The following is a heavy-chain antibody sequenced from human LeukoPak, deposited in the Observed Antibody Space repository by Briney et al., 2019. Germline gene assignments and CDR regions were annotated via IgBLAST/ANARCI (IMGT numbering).Heavy chain of an antibody. Sequence: ASVKVSCKASGYTFTSYGISWVRQAPGQGLEWMGWINTNTGNPTYAQGFTGRFVFSLDTSVSTAYLQISSLKAEDTAVYYCARDHADGTLDYWGQGTLVTVSS. D-gene: IGHD1-14*01. CDR1: GYTFTSYG. V-gene: IGHV7-4-1*02. CDR2: INTNTGNP. CDR3: ARDHADGTLDY. J-gene: IGHJ4*02.